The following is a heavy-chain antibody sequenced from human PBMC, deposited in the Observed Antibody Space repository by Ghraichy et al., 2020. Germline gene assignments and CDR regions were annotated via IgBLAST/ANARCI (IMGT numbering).Heavy chain of an antibody. CDR3: ARGDGGKYYYYGMDV. D-gene: IGHD2-15*01. J-gene: IGHJ6*02. CDR1: GGSISSYY. V-gene: IGHV4-59*01. CDR2: IYYSGST. Sequence: SETLSLTCTVSGGSISSYYWSWIRQPPGKGLEWIGYIYYSGSTNYNPSLKSRVTISVDTSKNQFSLKLSSVTAADTAVYYCARGDGGKYYYYGMDVWGQGTTVTVPS.